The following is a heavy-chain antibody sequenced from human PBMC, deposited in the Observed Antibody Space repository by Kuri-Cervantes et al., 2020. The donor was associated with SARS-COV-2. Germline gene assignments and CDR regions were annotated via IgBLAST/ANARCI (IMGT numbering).Heavy chain of an antibody. V-gene: IGHV4-59*11. CDR3: AREGGVVSGYFDY. CDR2: ISYSGST. D-gene: IGHD3-16*01. CDR1: SGSMSGHY. Sequence: SETLSLTCTVSSGSMSGHYWSWIRQPPGKGLEYIGDISYSGSTDYNPSLKSRVTISADTSKNQFSLKLTSVTAADTAIYYCAREGGVVSGYFDYWGQGTLVTVSS. J-gene: IGHJ4*02.